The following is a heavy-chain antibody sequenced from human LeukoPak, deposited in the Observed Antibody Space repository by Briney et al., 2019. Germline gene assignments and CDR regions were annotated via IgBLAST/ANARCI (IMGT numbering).Heavy chain of an antibody. V-gene: IGHV3-66*01. CDR3: TTVAHDY. J-gene: IGHJ4*02. Sequence: PGGSLRLSCAASGFTVSSNYMSWVRQAPGKGLEWVSVIYSGGSTYYADSVKGRFTISRDNSKNTLYLQMNSLKTEDTAVYYCTTVAHDYWGQGTLVTVSS. CDR2: IYSGGST. D-gene: IGHD5-12*01. CDR1: GFTVSSNY.